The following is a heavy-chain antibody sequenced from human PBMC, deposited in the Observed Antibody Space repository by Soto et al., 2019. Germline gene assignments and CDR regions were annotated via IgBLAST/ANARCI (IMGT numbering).Heavy chain of an antibody. CDR2: ISSGGTPI. J-gene: IGHJ4*02. CDR3: ARRDYDSSGYLTH. D-gene: IGHD3-22*01. V-gene: IGHV3-11*01. CDR1: GFIFSDYY. Sequence: QVQLVESGGGLVKPGGSLRLSCAASGFIFSDYYMSWVRQAPGQGLEWLSYISSGGTPIHYADSVKGRFTISRDNGKNSLYLEMNSLRAEYTAVYCCARRDYDSSGYLTHWGQGTLVTVSS.